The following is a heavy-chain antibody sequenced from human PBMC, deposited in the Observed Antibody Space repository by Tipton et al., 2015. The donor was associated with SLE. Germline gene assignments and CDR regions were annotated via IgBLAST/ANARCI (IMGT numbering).Heavy chain of an antibody. CDR2: IYPGDSNT. Sequence: VQLVQSGAEVKKPGESLKISCKGSGYSFTSYWIGWVRQMPGKGLECMGIIYPGDSNTRYSPSFQGQVTISADKSISPAYLQWSSLKASDTARYYCAGTYYYDSSGYGDAFDIWGQGTMVTVSS. CDR3: AGTYYYDSSGYGDAFDI. D-gene: IGHD3-22*01. CDR1: GYSFTSYW. J-gene: IGHJ3*02. V-gene: IGHV5-51*03.